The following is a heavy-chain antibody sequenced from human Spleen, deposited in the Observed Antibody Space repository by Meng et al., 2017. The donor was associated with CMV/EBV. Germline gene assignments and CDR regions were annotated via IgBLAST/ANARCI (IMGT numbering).Heavy chain of an antibody. CDR1: GYTFTGYY. D-gene: IGHD3-3*01. CDR3: ARGPIFGVDLYFDY. J-gene: IGHJ4*02. V-gene: IGHV1-2*02. CDR2: INPNSGGT. Sequence: ASVKVSCKASGYTFTGYYMHWVRQAPGQGLEWMGWINPNSGGTNYVQKFQGRVTMTRDTSISTAYMELSRLRSDDTAVYYCARGPIFGVDLYFDYWGQGTLVTVSS.